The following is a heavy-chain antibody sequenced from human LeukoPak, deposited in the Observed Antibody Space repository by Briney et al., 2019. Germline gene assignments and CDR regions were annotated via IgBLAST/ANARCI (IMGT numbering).Heavy chain of an antibody. CDR3: ARLERRLWYYYMDV. CDR1: GGSISSSSYY. CDR2: IYYSGST. J-gene: IGHJ6*03. V-gene: IGHV4-39*01. Sequence: SETLSLTCTVSGGSISSSSYYWGWIRQPPGKGLEWIGSIYYSGSTYYNPSLKSRVTISVDTSKNQFSLKLSSVTAADTAVYYCARLERRLWYYYMDVWGKGTTVTVSS. D-gene: IGHD1-1*01.